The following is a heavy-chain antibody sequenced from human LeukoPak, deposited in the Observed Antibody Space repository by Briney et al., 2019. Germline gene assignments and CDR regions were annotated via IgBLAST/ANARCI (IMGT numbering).Heavy chain of an antibody. CDR2: IIPILGIA. CDR1: GGTFSSYT. CDR3: ARDSYGGPLRYFDY. J-gene: IGHJ4*02. Sequence: SVKVSCXASGGTFSSYTISWVRLAHGQGLEWMGRIIPILGIANYAQKFQGRVTITADKSTSTAYMELSSLRSEDTAVYYCARDSYGGPLRYFDYWGQGTLVTVSS. D-gene: IGHD4-23*01. V-gene: IGHV1-69*04.